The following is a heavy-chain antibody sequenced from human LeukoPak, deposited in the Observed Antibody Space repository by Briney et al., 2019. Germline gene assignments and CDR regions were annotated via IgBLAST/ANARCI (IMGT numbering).Heavy chain of an antibody. J-gene: IGHJ4*02. CDR3: ALGTAEGTFDY. D-gene: IGHD2-21*02. CDR2: IGTAGDT. V-gene: IGHV3-13*01. CDR1: GFTFSSYD. Sequence: GGSLRLSCAASGFTFSSYDMHWVRQATGKGLEWVSAIGTAGDTYYPGSVKGRFTISRDNAKNSLYLQMNSLRAEDTAVYYCALGTAEGTFDYWGQGTLVTVSS.